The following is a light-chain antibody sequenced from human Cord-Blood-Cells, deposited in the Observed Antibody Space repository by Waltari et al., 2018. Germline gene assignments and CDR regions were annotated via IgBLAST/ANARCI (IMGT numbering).Light chain of an antibody. V-gene: IGKV3-20*01. CDR3: QQYGSSPFT. J-gene: IGKJ4*01. CDR1: QSVSSSY. CDR2: GAS. Sequence: EIVLTQSPGTLSLSPGERANLSCRASQSVSSSYLAWYQKKPGQAPWLLIYGASSRATGIPDRFSGSGSGTDFTLTISRLEPEDFAVYYCQQYGSSPFTFGGGTKVEIK.